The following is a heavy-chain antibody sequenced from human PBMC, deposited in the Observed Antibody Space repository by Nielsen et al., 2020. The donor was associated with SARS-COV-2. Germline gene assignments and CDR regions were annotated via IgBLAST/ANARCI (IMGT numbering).Heavy chain of an antibody. V-gene: IGHV1-46*01. D-gene: IGHD4-17*01. CDR3: ARGHYGDYSVDY. CDR1: GYTFSTYT. CDR2: INPSGGST. Sequence: ASVKVSCKSSGYTFSTYTMTWVRQAPGQGLEWMGIINPSGGSTSYAQKFQGRVTMTRDTSTTTVYMELSSLRSEDTALYYCARGHYGDYSVDYWGQGTLVTVSS. J-gene: IGHJ4*02.